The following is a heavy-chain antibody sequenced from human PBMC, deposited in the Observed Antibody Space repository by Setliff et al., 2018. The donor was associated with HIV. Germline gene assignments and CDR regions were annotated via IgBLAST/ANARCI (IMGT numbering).Heavy chain of an antibody. J-gene: IGHJ4*02. Sequence: SETLSLTCTVTGGSISSVGFYWTWIRQHPGKGLVWIGYIYNTGSTYHSPSRGSRVTISIDKSKNQFSLKLSSVTAANTAVYFSASGRGSRSSRPIDYWGQGTLVTVSS. CDR1: GGSISSVGFY. CDR3: ASGRGSRSSRPIDY. D-gene: IGHD6-13*01. V-gene: IGHV4-31*03. CDR2: IYNTGST.